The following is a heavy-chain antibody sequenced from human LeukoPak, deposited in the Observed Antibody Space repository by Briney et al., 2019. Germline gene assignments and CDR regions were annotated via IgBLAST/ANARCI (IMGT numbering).Heavy chain of an antibody. Sequence: GESLRLSCAASGVTFSSYAMSWVRQAPGKGLGWVAAITNTGGTTYYADSMKGRFTISRDNSKNTLYLQMNSLTAEDTAVYYCAKQGIAAAATSIDYWGQGTLVTVSS. CDR3: AKQGIAAAATSIDY. CDR2: ITNTGGTT. CDR1: GVTFSSYA. J-gene: IGHJ4*02. D-gene: IGHD6-13*01. V-gene: IGHV3-23*01.